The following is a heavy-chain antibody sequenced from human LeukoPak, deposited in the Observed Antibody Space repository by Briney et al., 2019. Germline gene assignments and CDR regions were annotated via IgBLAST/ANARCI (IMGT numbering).Heavy chain of an antibody. V-gene: IGHV1-46*01. J-gene: IGHJ4*02. CDR3: ARALEDYSGHDYGLDY. CDR2: INPSAGGT. Sequence: KASGYTLSTYYMHWVRQAPGQGLDWMGIINPSAGGTSYAQKFQGRVTMTRDTSTSTIYMELSSLRSEDTAVYYCARALEDYSGHDYGLDYWGQGTLVTVSS. D-gene: IGHD5-12*01. CDR1: GYTLSTYY.